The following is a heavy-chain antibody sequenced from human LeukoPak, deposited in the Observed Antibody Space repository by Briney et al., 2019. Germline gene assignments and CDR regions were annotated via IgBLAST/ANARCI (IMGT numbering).Heavy chain of an antibody. CDR1: GYTFTSYG. V-gene: IGHV1-18*01. Sequence: ASVKVSCKASGYTFTSYGISWVRQAPGQGLEWMGWISAYNGNTNYAQKLQGRVTMTTDTSTSTAYMELRSLRSDDTAVYYCARPRAAGYPNDAFDIWGQGTMVTVSS. CDR3: ARPRAAGYPNDAFDI. D-gene: IGHD6-13*01. CDR2: ISAYNGNT. J-gene: IGHJ3*02.